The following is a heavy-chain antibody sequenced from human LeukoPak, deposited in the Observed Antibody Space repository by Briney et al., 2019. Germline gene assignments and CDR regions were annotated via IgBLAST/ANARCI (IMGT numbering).Heavy chain of an antibody. J-gene: IGHJ4*02. V-gene: IGHV3-21*01. CDR2: ISSSSSYI. CDR1: GFTFSSYS. CDR3: ARVIHPNFDY. Sequence: GGSLRLSCAASGFTFSSYSMNWVRQAPGQGLEWVSSISSSSSYIYHADSVKGRFTISRDNAKNSLYLQMNSLRAEDTAVYYCARVIHPNFDYWGQGTLVTVSS.